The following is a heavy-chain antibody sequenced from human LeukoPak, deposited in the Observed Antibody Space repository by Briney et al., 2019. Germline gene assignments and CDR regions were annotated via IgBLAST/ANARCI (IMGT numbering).Heavy chain of an antibody. D-gene: IGHD3-22*01. CDR3: SRGLDSRKLGY. CDR1: GASLNWDDQY. Sequence: SDTLSLTCTVSGASLNWDDQYWNWIRQPPEKGLEWIGSIHPSGMLYNNPSLESRVTMSRDTSKNQFSLNLNSVTAADTAVYFCSRGLDSRKLGYWGQGILVTVSS. V-gene: IGHV4-30-4*02. J-gene: IGHJ4*02. CDR2: IHPSGML.